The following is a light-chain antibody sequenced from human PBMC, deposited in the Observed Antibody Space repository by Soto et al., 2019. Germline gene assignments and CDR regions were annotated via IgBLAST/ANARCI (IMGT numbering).Light chain of an antibody. J-gene: IGLJ1*01. CDR3: CSYAGSSSAYV. CDR1: SSDVGSYNV. V-gene: IGLV2-23*02. Sequence: QSALTQPASVSGSPGQSITISCTGTSSDVGSYNVVSWYQRHPGKAPKLLIYEVSKRPSGVSDRFSGSKSGNTASLTISGLQAEDEAGYHCCSYAGSSSAYVFGTGTKVTVL. CDR2: EVS.